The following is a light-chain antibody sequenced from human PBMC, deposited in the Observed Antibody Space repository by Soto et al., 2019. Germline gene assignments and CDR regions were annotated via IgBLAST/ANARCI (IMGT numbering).Light chain of an antibody. CDR2: KAS. CDR3: QQYNSYPFS. V-gene: IGKV1-5*03. CDR1: QSISSR. J-gene: IGKJ3*01. Sequence: DIQMTQSPSTLSASVGDRVTITCRASQSISSRLAWYQQKPGKAPKLLNYKASSLESGVQSRFSGSGSGTDSTLTISSLQPDAFANSYCQQYNSYPFSVGTGTKVDI.